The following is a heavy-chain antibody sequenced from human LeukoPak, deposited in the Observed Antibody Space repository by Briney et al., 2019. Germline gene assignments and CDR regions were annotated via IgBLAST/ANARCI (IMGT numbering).Heavy chain of an antibody. CDR3: AKEGLPSDIVVVVAADYFDY. D-gene: IGHD2-15*01. Sequence: RTGGTLRLSCAASGFTFSSYGMSWVRQAPGKGLEWVSAISGSGGSTYYADSVKGRFTISRDNSKNTLYLQMNSLRAEDTAVYYCAKEGLPSDIVVVVAADYFDYWGQGTLVTVSS. CDR1: GFTFSSYG. CDR2: ISGSGGST. J-gene: IGHJ4*02. V-gene: IGHV3-23*01.